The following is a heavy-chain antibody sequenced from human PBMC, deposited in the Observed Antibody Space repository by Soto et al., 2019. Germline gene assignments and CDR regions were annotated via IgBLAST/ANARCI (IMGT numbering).Heavy chain of an antibody. J-gene: IGHJ6*02. CDR2: ISAYNGNT. CDR1: GYTFTSYG. V-gene: IGHV1-18*01. D-gene: IGHD3-16*01. CDR3: ARDQGGAYIYCYGMEV. Sequence: ASVKVSCKASGYTFTSYGISWVRQAPLQVLEWMVCISAYNGNTNYAQKLQGRVTMTTDTSTSTAYMELRSLRSDDTAVYYCARDQGGAYIYCYGMEVWGQGTSVTLSS.